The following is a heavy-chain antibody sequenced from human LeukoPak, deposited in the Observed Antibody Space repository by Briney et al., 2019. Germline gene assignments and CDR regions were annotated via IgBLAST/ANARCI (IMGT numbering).Heavy chain of an antibody. CDR2: IRFDGNTK. CDR1: GFTFNNYG. V-gene: IGHV3-30*02. D-gene: IGHD4-17*01. CDR3: ASRGDYEQEFDY. J-gene: IGHJ4*02. Sequence: QSGGSLRLSCAASGFTFNNYGIHWVRQAPGKGLEWVAFIRFDGNTKYSADSVKGRFTISRDNSKNILYLQMDSLRAEDTAVYYCASRGDYEQEFDYWGQGTLVTVSS.